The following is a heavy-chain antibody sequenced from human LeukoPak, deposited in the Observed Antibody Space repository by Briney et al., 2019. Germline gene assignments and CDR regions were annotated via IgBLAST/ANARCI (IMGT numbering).Heavy chain of an antibody. V-gene: IGHV3-7*01. Sequence: GGSLRLSCAASGFTFSSYWMSWVRQAPGKGLEWVANIKQDGSEKYYVDSVKGRFTISRDNAKNSLYLQMNSLRAEDTAVYYRARGYFDWSPGDYGMDVWGQGTTVTVSS. CDR3: ARGYFDWSPGDYGMDV. D-gene: IGHD3-9*01. CDR1: GFTFSSYW. CDR2: IKQDGSEK. J-gene: IGHJ6*02.